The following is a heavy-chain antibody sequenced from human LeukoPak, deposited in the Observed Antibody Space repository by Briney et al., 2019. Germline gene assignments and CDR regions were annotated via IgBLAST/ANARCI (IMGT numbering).Heavy chain of an antibody. CDR1: GFTVSANY. CDR3: AKGLYCGGDCYVAEVYYFDY. J-gene: IGHJ4*02. V-gene: IGHV3-53*01. Sequence: GGSLRLSCAASGFTVSANYMSWVRQAPGKGLEWVAVIYSGGSTDYADSVKGRFTISRDNSKNTMHLQMNSLRAEDTAVYYCAKGLYCGGDCYVAEVYYFDYWGQGTLVTVSS. CDR2: IYSGGST. D-gene: IGHD2-21*02.